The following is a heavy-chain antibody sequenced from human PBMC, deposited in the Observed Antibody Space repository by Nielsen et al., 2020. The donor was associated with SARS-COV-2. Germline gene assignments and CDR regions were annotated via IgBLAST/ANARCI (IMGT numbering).Heavy chain of an antibody. D-gene: IGHD3-10*01. CDR3: ARGKRGVAFDV. CDR2: IYFSGST. J-gene: IGHJ3*01. Sequence: SETLSLTCTVSGGSISGYYWNWIRQPPGKGLEWIGYIYFSGSTTYNPSLKSRVTISVDTPKSHFSLKLNSVTAADTADYYCARGKRGVAFDVWGQGSMVTVSS. V-gene: IGHV4-59*01. CDR1: GGSISGYY.